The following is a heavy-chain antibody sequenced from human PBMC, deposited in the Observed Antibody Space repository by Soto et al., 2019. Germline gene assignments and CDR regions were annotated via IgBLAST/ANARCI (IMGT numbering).Heavy chain of an antibody. CDR1: GGSISSSSYY. CDR3: VREVRDYYYYYYMDV. D-gene: IGHD2-21*01. J-gene: IGHJ6*03. Sequence: QLQLQESGPGLVKPSETLSLTCTVSGGSISSSSYYWGWIRQPPGKGLEWIGSIYYSGSTYYNPSLKSRVTISVDTSKNQFSLKLSSVTAADTAVYYCVREVRDYYYYYYMDVWGKGTTVTVSS. V-gene: IGHV4-39*01. CDR2: IYYSGST.